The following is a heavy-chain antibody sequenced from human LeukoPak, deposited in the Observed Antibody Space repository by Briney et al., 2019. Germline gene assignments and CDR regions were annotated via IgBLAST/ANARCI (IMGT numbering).Heavy chain of an antibody. CDR3: ARADDSEEGFDY. V-gene: IGHV3-7*01. CDR1: GFTFSSYW. Sequence: GGSLRLSCAASGFTFSSYWMSWVRQAPGKGLEWVANIKQEGSEKYYVESVKGRFTISRDNTKNSLYLQMTTVRAEDSAIYYCARADDSEEGFDYWGQGTLVTVSS. D-gene: IGHD3-16*01. CDR2: IKQEGSEK. J-gene: IGHJ4*02.